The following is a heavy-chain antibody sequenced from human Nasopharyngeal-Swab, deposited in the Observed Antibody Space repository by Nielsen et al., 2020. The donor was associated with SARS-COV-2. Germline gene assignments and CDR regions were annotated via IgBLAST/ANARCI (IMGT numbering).Heavy chain of an antibody. D-gene: IGHD6-13*01. CDR2: DDDSGTA. CDR3: ARTFYSWYVDV. J-gene: IGHJ5*02. V-gene: IGHV4-39*01. CDR1: GDSIRKDKYY. Sequence: SETLSLTCSVFGDSIRKDKYYWGWDRQAPGQGQEWIGTDDDSGTAHHNPTPKSRVAISVDASKSQLTLSRSSLTATDTAVYYCARTFYSWYVDVWGPGTQVTVSS.